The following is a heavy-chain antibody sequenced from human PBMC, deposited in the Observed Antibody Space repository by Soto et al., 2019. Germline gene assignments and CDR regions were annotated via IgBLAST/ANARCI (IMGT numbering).Heavy chain of an antibody. J-gene: IGHJ4*02. CDR3: ARVAY. V-gene: IGHV4-30-4*01. CDR1: GAPISSGAYY. CDR2: IYYSGNT. Sequence: SETLSLTCTVSGAPISSGAYYWSWVRQAPGKGLEWVGYIYYSGNTYYNPSLKRRLDISLDVSKNLFSLRLTSVTASDTAVYFCARVAYWGPGTQVTVSS.